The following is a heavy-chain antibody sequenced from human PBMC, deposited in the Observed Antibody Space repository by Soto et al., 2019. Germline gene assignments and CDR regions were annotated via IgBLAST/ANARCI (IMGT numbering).Heavy chain of an antibody. D-gene: IGHD2-2*01. V-gene: IGHV1-2*02. CDR2: INPNSGDT. CDR3: ARPYCSSNSCHNWFDS. Sequence: GASVKVSCKVSGYIFTGYYINWVRQAPGQGLEWMGWINPNSGDTSYLQKFQGRVSMTTDTSINTAYMELSRVRSDDTAVYYCARPYCSSNSCHNWFDSWGQGTLVTVSS. J-gene: IGHJ5*01. CDR1: GYIFTGYY.